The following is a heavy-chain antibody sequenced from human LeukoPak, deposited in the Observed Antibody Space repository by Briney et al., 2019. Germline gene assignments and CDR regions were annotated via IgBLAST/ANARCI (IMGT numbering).Heavy chain of an antibody. J-gene: IGHJ4*02. V-gene: IGHV1-3*03. D-gene: IGHD3-22*01. CDR2: INAGNGNT. CDR1: GYTFTSYA. Sequence: ASVKVSRKASGYTFTSYAMHWVRQAPGQRLEWMGWINAGNGNTKYSQEFQSRVTITRDTSASTAYMELSSLRSEDMAVYYCARVGHYYDSSGYYYWGQGTLVTVSS. CDR3: ARVGHYYDSSGYYY.